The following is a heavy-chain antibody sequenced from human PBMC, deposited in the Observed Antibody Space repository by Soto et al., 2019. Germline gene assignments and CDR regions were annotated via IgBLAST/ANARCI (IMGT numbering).Heavy chain of an antibody. CDR1: GGSISSSSYY. CDR3: VRPVEYYDFWSGPNWYFDL. D-gene: IGHD3-3*01. J-gene: IGHJ2*01. CDR2: IYYSGST. V-gene: IGHV4-39*01. Sequence: SETLSLTCTVSGGSISSSSYYWGWIRQPPGKGLEWIGSIYYSGSTYYNPSLKSRVTISVDTPKNQFPLKLSSVPAADPAVYYCVRPVEYYDFWSGPNWYFDLWGRGTLVTVSS.